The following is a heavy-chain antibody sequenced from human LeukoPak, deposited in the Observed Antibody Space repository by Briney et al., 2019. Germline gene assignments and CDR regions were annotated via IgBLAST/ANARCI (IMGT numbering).Heavy chain of an antibody. CDR2: INDVSADI. CDR1: EFTFSLYA. CDR3: ARDTYQPGRIDS. Sequence: GGSLRLSCAASEFTFSLYAMNWVRQAPGKGLEWVSYINDVSADIHYADSVKGRFTISRDNARNTLYLQVNSLRAEDTAVYYCARDTYQPGRIDSWGQGTLVIVSS. D-gene: IGHD2-2*01. J-gene: IGHJ4*02. V-gene: IGHV3-21*05.